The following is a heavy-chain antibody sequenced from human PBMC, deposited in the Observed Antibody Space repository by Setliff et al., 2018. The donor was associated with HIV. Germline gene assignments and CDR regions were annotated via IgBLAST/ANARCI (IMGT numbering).Heavy chain of an antibody. D-gene: IGHD3-3*01. CDR2: ISHSGST. CDR3: ARRRYDLRGYYYFMDV. CDR1: GGSLSGYS. Sequence: SETLSLTCAVYGGSLSGYSWSWIRQPPGKRLEWIGEISHSGSTNYNPSLKSRVTISVDTCKNQFSLRLSSVTAADTAVYYCARRRYDLRGYYYFMDVWGKGTTVTVSS. J-gene: IGHJ6*03. V-gene: IGHV4-34*01.